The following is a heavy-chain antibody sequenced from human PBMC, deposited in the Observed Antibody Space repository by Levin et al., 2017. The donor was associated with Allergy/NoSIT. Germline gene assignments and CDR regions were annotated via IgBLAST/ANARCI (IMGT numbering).Heavy chain of an antibody. J-gene: IGHJ4*02. D-gene: IGHD5-18*01. V-gene: IGHV3-23*01. CDR1: GFTFSSYA. CDR3: AKFSSGGMGDTASRDFDY. CDR2: ISGSGGST. Sequence: GGSLRLSCAASGFTFSSYAMSWVRQAPGKGLEWVSAISGSGGSTYYADSVKGRFTISRDNSKNTLYLQMNSLRAEDTAVYYCAKFSSGGMGDTASRDFDYWGQGTLVTVSS.